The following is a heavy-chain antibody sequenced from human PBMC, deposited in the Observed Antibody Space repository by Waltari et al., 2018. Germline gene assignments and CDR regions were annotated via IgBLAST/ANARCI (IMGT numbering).Heavy chain of an antibody. Sequence: EVQLLESGGGLVQPGGSLRLSCAASGFTFGNSALCWVRQAPGKGLEWISGISGSSSSTYYADSVKGRFTISRDNSKNTLYLQMNSLRVEDTAVYFCAKVEGGIVTRYYALDIWGQGTMVTVSS. CDR3: AKVEGGIVTRYYALDI. CDR1: GFTFGNSA. CDR2: ISGSSSST. D-gene: IGHD3-16*02. V-gene: IGHV3-23*01. J-gene: IGHJ3*02.